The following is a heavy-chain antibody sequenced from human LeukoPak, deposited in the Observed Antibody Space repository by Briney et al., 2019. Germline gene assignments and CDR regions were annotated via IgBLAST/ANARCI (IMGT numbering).Heavy chain of an antibody. D-gene: IGHD1-26*01. J-gene: IGHJ4*02. CDR1: GGPFNSGSYY. Sequence: SETLSLTCTVSGGPFNSGSYYWNWIRQPPGKGLEWIGYIYYSGSTNYNPSLKSRVTISVDTSKNQFSLKLSSVTAADTAVYYCARAAYSGSYHSDYWGQGTLVTVSS. CDR3: ARAAYSGSYHSDY. V-gene: IGHV4-61*01. CDR2: IYYSGST.